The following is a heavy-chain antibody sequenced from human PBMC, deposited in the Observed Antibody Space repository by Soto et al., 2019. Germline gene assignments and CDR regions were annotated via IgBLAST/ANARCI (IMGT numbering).Heavy chain of an antibody. Sequence: EVQLVESGGGLVHPGGSLRLSCAASGYTFSTYAMHWVRQAPGKGLEDVSVINSNGGSTFYANSVKGRFTISRDNSKNTLYLQMGSLRVEDTGVYYCASAPGYSGYDALDYWGQGTLVTVSS. CDR1: GYTFSTYA. J-gene: IGHJ4*02. CDR2: INSNGGST. CDR3: ASAPGYSGYDALDY. D-gene: IGHD5-12*01. V-gene: IGHV3-64*01.